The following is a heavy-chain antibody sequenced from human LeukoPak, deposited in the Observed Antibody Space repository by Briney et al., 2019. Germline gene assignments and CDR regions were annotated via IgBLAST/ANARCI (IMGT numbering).Heavy chain of an antibody. J-gene: IGHJ6*03. CDR3: ARSASNYGSGSYWWDPFDYYYYYMDV. CDR2: ISSRSSYI. Sequence: NPGGSLRLSCAASGFTFSNYSMNWARQAPGKGLEWVSSISSRSSYIYYADSVKGRFTISRDNAKNTLYLQMGSLRAEDMAVYYCARSASNYGSGSYWWDPFDYYYYYMDVWGKGTTVTVSS. CDR1: GFTFSNYS. V-gene: IGHV3-21*01. D-gene: IGHD3-10*01.